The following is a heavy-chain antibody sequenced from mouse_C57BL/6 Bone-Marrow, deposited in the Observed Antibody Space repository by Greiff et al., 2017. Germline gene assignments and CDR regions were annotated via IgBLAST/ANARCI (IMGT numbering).Heavy chain of an antibody. CDR1: GFNIKDDY. J-gene: IGHJ2*01. D-gene: IGHD2-5*01. V-gene: IGHV14-4*01. CDR2: IDPENGDT. CDR3: TTPVYSNSL. Sequence: VQLQQSGAELVRPGASVKLSCTASGFNIKDDYMHWVKQRPEQGLEWIGWIDPENGDTEYASKFQGKATITADTSSNTAYLHLSSLTSEDTAVYYCTTPVYSNSLWGQGTTLTVSS.